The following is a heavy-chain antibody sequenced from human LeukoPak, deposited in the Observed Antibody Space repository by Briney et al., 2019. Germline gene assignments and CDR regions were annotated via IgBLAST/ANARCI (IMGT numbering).Heavy chain of an antibody. Sequence: GGSLRLSCAASGFIFSSYAMNWVRQAPGKGLEWVSSISSSSSYIYYADSVKGRFTISRDNAKNSLYLQMNSLRAEDTAVYYRARVDGYYYYMDVWGKGTTVTVSS. D-gene: IGHD3/OR15-3a*01. CDR3: ARVDGYYYYMDV. CDR1: GFIFSSYA. J-gene: IGHJ6*03. V-gene: IGHV3-21*01. CDR2: ISSSSSYI.